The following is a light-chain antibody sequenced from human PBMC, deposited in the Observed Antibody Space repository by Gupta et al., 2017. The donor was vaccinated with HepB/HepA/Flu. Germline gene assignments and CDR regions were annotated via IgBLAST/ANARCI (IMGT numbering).Light chain of an antibody. CDR1: QSISSY. V-gene: IGKV1-39*01. CDR2: AAS. J-gene: IGKJ5*01. CDR3: QQSDSTSIT. Sequence: DIQMTQSPSSLSASVGDRVTITCRASQSISSYLNWYQQKPGKAPKLLIYAASSLQSGVPSRFSGSGSGTDFTLTISRLQPEDFATYYCQQSDSTSITFGQGTQLDIK.